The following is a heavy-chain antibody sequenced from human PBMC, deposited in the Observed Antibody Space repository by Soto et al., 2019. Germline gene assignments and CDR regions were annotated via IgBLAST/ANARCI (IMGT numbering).Heavy chain of an antibody. D-gene: IGHD3-3*01. CDR2: IWYDGSNK. J-gene: IGHJ6*02. Sequence: PGGSLRLSCAASGFTFSSYGMHWVRQAPGKGLEWVAVIWYDGSNKYYADSVKGRFTISRDNSKNTLYLQMNSLRAEDTAVYYCARDVTRVRVDFWSTNYYYYYGMDVWGQGTTVTVSS. CDR3: ARDVTRVRVDFWSTNYYYYYGMDV. CDR1: GFTFSSYG. V-gene: IGHV3-33*01.